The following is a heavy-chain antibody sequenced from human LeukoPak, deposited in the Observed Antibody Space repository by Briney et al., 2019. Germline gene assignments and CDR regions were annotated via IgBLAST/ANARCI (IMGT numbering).Heavy chain of an antibody. V-gene: IGHV3-23*01. CDR2: ISGSGGST. J-gene: IGHJ4*02. CDR3: AKVGIAAAPGYFDY. Sequence: GGSLRLSCAASGFTFSDHYMDWVRQAPGKGLEWVSAISGSGGSTYYADSVKGRFTISRDNSKNTLYLQMNSLRAEDTAVYYCAKVGIAAAPGYFDYWGQGTLVTVSS. CDR1: GFTFSDHY. D-gene: IGHD6-13*01.